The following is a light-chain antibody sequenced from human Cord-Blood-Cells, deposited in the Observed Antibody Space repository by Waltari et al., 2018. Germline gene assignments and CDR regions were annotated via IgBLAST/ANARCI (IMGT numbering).Light chain of an antibody. Sequence: QSALTQPASVSGSPGQSLTISCTGTSSDVGGYNYVSWYQQHPGKAPKLMIYDVSIRPSGVSNRFSVSKSGNTASLTISGLQAEDEADYYCSSYTSSSTWVFGGGTKLTVL. CDR2: DVS. CDR3: SSYTSSSTWV. J-gene: IGLJ3*02. V-gene: IGLV2-14*03. CDR1: SSDVGGYNY.